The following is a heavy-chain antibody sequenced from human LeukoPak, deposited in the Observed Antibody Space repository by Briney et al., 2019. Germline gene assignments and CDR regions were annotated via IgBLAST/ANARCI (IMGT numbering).Heavy chain of an antibody. J-gene: IGHJ6*03. Sequence: GASVKVSCKASGGTFSSYAISWVRQAPGQGLEWMGGIIPIFGTANYAQKFQGRVTITTDESTSTAYMELSSLRSEDTAVYYCARMESGSTVGYYYYYMDVWGKGTTVTVSS. CDR3: ARMESGSTVGYYYYYMDV. CDR1: GGTFSSYA. D-gene: IGHD3-10*01. V-gene: IGHV1-69*05. CDR2: IIPIFGTA.